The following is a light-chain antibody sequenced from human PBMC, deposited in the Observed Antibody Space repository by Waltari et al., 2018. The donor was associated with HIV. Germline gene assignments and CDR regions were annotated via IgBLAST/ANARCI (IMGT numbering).Light chain of an antibody. J-gene: IGKJ2*01. CDR1: QSILSTAGNRHY. CDR2: WAS. V-gene: IGKV4-1*01. CDR3: QQYYDTPYT. Sequence: DIVMTQSPDSLAVSLGERATIHCKSSQSILSTAGNRHYLAWYQQGPGQAPNLLMYWASTRESGVPDRFSGSGSGTDFTLTISSLQAEDVAVYYCQQYYDTPYTLGQGTKLDI.